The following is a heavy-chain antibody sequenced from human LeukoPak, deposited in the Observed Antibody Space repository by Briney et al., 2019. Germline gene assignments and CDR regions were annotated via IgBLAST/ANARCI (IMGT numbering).Heavy chain of an antibody. CDR2: ISQGGSEK. J-gene: IGHJ4*02. Sequence: PGGSLRLSCAASGFTFSSYWMSWVRQAPEKGLEWVANISQGGSEKYYVDSVRGRFTISRDNAKNSLYLQMNSLRAEDTAVYYCARDLTTVTTLLHIDYWGQGTLVTVSS. CDR1: GFTFSSYW. D-gene: IGHD4-17*01. V-gene: IGHV3-7*01. CDR3: ARDLTTVTTLLHIDY.